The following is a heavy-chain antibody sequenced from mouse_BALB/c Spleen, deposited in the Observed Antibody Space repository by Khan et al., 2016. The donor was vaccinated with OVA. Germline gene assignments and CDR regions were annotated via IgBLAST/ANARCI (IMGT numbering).Heavy chain of an antibody. Sequence: VQLQESGTELVRPGASVKLSCKASGYTFTNYWINWVKQRPGQGLEWIGNIYPSDSYTNYHQKFNDKATLTVDKSSSTAYLQLSSPTSEGSAVFCGRREGVDASSFAYGGQGTLVTVSA. J-gene: IGHJ3*01. CDR1: GYTFTNYW. CDR3: RREGVDASSFAY. CDR2: IYPSDSYT. V-gene: IGHV1-69*02.